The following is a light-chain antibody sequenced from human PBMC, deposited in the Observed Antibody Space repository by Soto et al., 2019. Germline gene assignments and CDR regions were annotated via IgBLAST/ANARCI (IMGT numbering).Light chain of an antibody. CDR3: QQYGSSPYT. Sequence: EIVLTQSPGTLSLSPGERATLSCRASQSVRSSYLAWYQQKPGQAPRLLIYGAYSRATGNPDRFSGSGSGTDFALTISRLEPEDLAVYYCQQYGSSPYTFGQGTKLEIK. V-gene: IGKV3-20*01. J-gene: IGKJ2*01. CDR2: GAY. CDR1: QSVRSSY.